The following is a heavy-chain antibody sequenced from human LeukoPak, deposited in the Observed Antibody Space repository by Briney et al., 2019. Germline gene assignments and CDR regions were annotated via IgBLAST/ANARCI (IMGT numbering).Heavy chain of an antibody. V-gene: IGHV4-34*01. D-gene: IGHD2-2*01. CDR1: GGSFSGYY. CDR3: ARGECDIGGTSCFFDY. Sequence: SETLSLTCAVYGGSFSGYYWSWIRQPPGKGLEWIGEINHSGSTNYNPSLKSRVTISVDTSKNQFSLKLSSVTAADTAVYYCARGECDIGGTSCFFDYWGQGTLVTVSS. J-gene: IGHJ4*02. CDR2: INHSGST.